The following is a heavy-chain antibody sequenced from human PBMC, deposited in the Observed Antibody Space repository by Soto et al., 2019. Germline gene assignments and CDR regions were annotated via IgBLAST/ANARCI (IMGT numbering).Heavy chain of an antibody. D-gene: IGHD3-10*01. CDR2: MTADGTGT. V-gene: IGHV3-23*01. CDR3: VRGGADLYQNGLDV. Sequence: DVQMLESGGGLVQPGGSLRLSCAASGFTLKAYGMSWLRQPPGKGLEWVSSMTADGTGTAHADSVKDRFTTSRGDSRDTVYLEMNRLRVEDTAVYYCVRGGADLYQNGLDVWGQGTTVSVSS. CDR1: GFTLKAYG. J-gene: IGHJ6*02.